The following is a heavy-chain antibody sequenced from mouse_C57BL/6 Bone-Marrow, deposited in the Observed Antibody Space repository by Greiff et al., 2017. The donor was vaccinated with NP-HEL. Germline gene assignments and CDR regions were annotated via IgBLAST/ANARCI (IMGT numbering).Heavy chain of an antibody. CDR2: INPNNGGT. Sequence: EVQLQQSGPELVKPGASVKISCKASGYTFTDYYMNWVKQSHGKSLEWIGDINPNNGGTSYNQKFKGKATLTVDKSSSTAYMELRSLTSEDSAVYYCARWALWLRKGNWYFDVWGTGTTVTVSS. CDR3: ARWALWLRKGNWYFDV. CDR1: GYTFTDYY. V-gene: IGHV1-26*01. J-gene: IGHJ1*03. D-gene: IGHD2-2*01.